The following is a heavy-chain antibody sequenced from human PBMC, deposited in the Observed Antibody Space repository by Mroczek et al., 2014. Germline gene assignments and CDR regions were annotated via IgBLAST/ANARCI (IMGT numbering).Heavy chain of an antibody. V-gene: IGHV4-61*02. CDR2: IYTSGST. Sequence: QVQLQESGPGLVKPSQTLSLTCTVSGGSISSGSYYWSWIRQPAGKGLEWIGRIYTSGSTNYNPSLKSRVTMSVDTSKNQFSLKLSSVTAADTAVYYCARVSHQLLFGYYYYYMDVWGKGTTVTVSS. CDR1: GGSISSGSYY. D-gene: IGHD2-2*01. J-gene: IGHJ6*03. CDR3: ARVSHQLLFGYYYYYMDV.